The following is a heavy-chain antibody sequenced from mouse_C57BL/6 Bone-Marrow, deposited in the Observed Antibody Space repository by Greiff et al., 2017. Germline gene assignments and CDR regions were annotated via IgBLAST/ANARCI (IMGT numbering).Heavy chain of an antibody. Sequence: EVKLVESGGGLVKPGGSLKLSCAASGFTFSSYAMSWVRQTPEKRLEWVATISDGGSYTYYPDNVKGRFTISRDNAKNNLYLQMSHLKSEDTAMYYCARDRVITTVVATPAWFAYWGQGTLVTVSA. CDR2: ISDGGSYT. CDR3: ARDRVITTVVATPAWFAY. CDR1: GFTFSSYA. D-gene: IGHD1-1*01. J-gene: IGHJ3*01. V-gene: IGHV5-4*01.